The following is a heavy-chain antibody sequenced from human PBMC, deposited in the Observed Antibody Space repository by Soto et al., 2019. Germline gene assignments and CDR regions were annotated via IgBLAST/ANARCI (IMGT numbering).Heavy chain of an antibody. D-gene: IGHD2-21*01. J-gene: IGHJ5*02. CDR2: INTNSGGT. Sequence: QVQLVQSGAEVKKPGASVKVSCKASGYTFTGYYMHWVRQAPGQGLEWMGWINTNSGGTNYAQKFQGSVTMTRDTSISTAYMELSRLRSDDTAVYYCARGLEEVGYSSLYNWFDPWGQGTLVTVSS. CDR3: ARGLEEVGYSSLYNWFDP. CDR1: GYTFTGYY. V-gene: IGHV1-2*02.